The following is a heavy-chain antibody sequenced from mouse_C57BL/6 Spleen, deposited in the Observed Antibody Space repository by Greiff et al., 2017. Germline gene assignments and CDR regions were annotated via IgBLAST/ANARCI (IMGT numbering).Heavy chain of an antibody. V-gene: IGHV14-1*01. CDR2: IDPEDGDT. CDR3: TTNNYDSSQCAY. Sequence: VQLQQSGAELVRPGASVKLSCTASGFNIQDYYMHWVKQRPEQGLEWIGRIDPEDGDTEYAPKFQGKATMTADTSSNTAYRQLSSLTSADTADYYCTTNNYDSSQCAYWGQGTLVTVSA. J-gene: IGHJ3*01. D-gene: IGHD1-1*01. CDR1: GFNIQDYY.